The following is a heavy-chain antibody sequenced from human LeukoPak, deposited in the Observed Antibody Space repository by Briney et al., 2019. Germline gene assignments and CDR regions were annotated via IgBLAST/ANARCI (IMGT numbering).Heavy chain of an antibody. J-gene: IGHJ5*02. Sequence: SETLSLTCTVSGGSISNYYWSWIRQPAGKGLEWIGRIYTGGSTNYNPSLKSRVTMSIYTSKNQFSLKLSSVTAADTAVYYCARATTCSSISCHEDWFDPWGQGTLVTVSS. V-gene: IGHV4-4*07. D-gene: IGHD2-2*01. CDR3: ARATTCSSISCHEDWFDP. CDR2: IYTGGST. CDR1: GGSISNYY.